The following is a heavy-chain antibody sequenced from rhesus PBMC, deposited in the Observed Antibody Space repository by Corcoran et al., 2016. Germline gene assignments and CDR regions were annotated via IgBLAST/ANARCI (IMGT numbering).Heavy chain of an antibody. D-gene: IGHD1-1*01. CDR3: ARGGTAYYFDY. V-gene: IGHV4S12*01. J-gene: IGHJ4*01. Sequence: QVQLQESGPGVVKPSETLSLTCAVSGGSISGYYYWSWIRQPPGKGLEWFGSIDSNSESTNYNPSLKSRVTISKDTSKNQFSRKLSSGTATDTAVYYCARGGTAYYFDYWGQGVLVTVSS. CDR1: GGSISGYYY. CDR2: IDSNSEST.